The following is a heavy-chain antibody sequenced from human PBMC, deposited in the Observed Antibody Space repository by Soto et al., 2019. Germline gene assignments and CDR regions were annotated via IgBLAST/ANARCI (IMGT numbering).Heavy chain of an antibody. J-gene: IGHJ6*02. CDR3: ARPAAPIDYYYNCMDV. CDR2: ISAYNGNT. CDR1: GYTFTSYG. D-gene: IGHD2-2*01. Sequence: ASVKVSCKASGYTFTSYGISWVRQAPGQGLEWMGWISAYNGNTNYAQKLQGRVTMTTDTSTSTAYMELRSLRSDDTAVYYCARPAAPIDYYYNCMDVWGQGTTVTVSS. V-gene: IGHV1-18*01.